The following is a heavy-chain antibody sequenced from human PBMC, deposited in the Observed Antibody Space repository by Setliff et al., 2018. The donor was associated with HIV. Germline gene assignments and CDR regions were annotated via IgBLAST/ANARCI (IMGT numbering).Heavy chain of an antibody. J-gene: IGHJ6*03. CDR2: VYYSGNT. D-gene: IGHD3-3*01. V-gene: IGHV4-59*06. CDR1: GGSISSYY. Sequence: SETLSLTCIVSGGSISSYYWSWIRQHPGKGLEWVGFVYYSGNTYYNPSLKSRIIISVDTSKNQFSLRLSSVTAADTAVYYCARTHYNFNLLEYYYYYYMDVWGKGTTVTVSS. CDR3: ARTHYNFNLLEYYYYYYMDV.